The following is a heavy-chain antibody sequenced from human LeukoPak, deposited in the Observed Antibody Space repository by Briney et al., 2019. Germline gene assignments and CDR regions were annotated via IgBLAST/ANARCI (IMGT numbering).Heavy chain of an antibody. D-gene: IGHD6-19*01. V-gene: IGHV6-1*01. CDR2: TFYRSKWYN. CDR1: GDNVSSNSAA. J-gene: IGHJ4*02. CDR3: AREEESSGWSFDY. Sequence: SQTLSLTCAISGDNVSSNSAAWNWIRQSPSRGLEWLGRTFYRSKWYNDYIVSVKSRININPDTSKNQFSLQLNSVTPEDTAMYYCAREEESSGWSFDYWGQGTLVTVSS.